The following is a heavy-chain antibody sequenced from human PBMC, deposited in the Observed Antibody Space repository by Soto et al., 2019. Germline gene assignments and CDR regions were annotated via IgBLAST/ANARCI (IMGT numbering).Heavy chain of an antibody. V-gene: IGHV4-59*01. J-gene: IGHJ3*02. CDR1: GGSISSYY. CDR3: ASSRDGYKYAFDI. CDR2: IYYSGST. Sequence: PSETLSLTCTVSGGSISSYYWSWIRQPPGKGLECIGYIYYSGSTNYNPSLKSRVTISLDMSKNQFSLRLSSVTAADTAVYYCASSRDGYKYAFDIWGQGTMVTVSS. D-gene: IGHD5-12*01.